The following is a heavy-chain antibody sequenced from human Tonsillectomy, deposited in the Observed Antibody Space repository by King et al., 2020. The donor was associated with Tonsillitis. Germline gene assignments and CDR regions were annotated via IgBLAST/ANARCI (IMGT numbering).Heavy chain of an antibody. CDR1: GFTFSDYG. CDR2: ISVSSNYM. V-gene: IGHV3-21*01. J-gene: IGHJ4*02. Sequence: QLVQSGGGLVKPGGSLRLSCAASGFTFSDYGMNWVRQTPGKGLEWVSLISVSSNYMYYADSVKGRFTISRDNAKNSLYLQMNSLRAEDTAVYFCARDLGGYIGSANYENSFYDYWGQGALVTVSS. CDR3: ARDLGGYIGSANYENSFYDY. D-gene: IGHD3-10*01.